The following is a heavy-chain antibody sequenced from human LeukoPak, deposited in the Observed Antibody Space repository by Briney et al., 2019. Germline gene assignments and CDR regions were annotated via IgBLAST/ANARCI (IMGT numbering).Heavy chain of an antibody. Sequence: GGSLRLSCAASGFTFSSYAMSWVRQAPGKGLEWVSAISGSGGSTYYADSVKGRFTISRDNSKNTLYLQMNSLSAEDTAVYYCAKDPGDIVLMVYADYFDYWGQGTLVTVSS. CDR2: ISGSGGST. CDR3: AKDPGDIVLMVYADYFDY. D-gene: IGHD2-8*01. V-gene: IGHV3-23*01. J-gene: IGHJ4*02. CDR1: GFTFSSYA.